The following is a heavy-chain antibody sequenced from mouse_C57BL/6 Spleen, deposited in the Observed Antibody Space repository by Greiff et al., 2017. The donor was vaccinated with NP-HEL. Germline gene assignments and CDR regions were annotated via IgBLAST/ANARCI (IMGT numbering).Heavy chain of an antibody. Sequence: QVQLKESGPGLVAPSQSLSITCTVSGFSLTSYAISWVRQPPGKGLEWLGVIWTGGGTNYNSALKSRLSISKDNSKSQVFLKMNSLQTDDTARYYWARNEGGYYYGSSPFAYWGQGTLVTVSA. V-gene: IGHV2-9-1*01. CDR3: ARNEGGYYYGSSPFAY. J-gene: IGHJ3*01. CDR1: GFSLTSYA. D-gene: IGHD1-1*01. CDR2: IWTGGGT.